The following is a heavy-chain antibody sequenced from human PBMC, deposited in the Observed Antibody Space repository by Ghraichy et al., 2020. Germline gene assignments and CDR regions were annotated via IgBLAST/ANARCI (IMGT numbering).Heavy chain of an antibody. CDR3: AKDPMYFGRGSSNNWFDP. Sequence: GGSLRLSCAASGFTFSSYGMHWVRQAPGKGLEWVAVISYDGSNKYYADSVKGRFTISRDNSKNTLYLQMNSLRAADTAVYYCAKDPMYFGRGSSNNWFDPWVQGTLVTVSS. V-gene: IGHV3-30*18. CDR2: ISYDGSNK. CDR1: GFTFSSYG. D-gene: IGHD6-6*01. J-gene: IGHJ5*02.